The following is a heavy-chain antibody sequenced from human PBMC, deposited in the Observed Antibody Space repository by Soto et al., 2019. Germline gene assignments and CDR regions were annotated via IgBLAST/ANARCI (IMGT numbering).Heavy chain of an antibody. V-gene: IGHV1-69*13. Sequence: SVKVSCKASGYTFTPHHMHWVRQAPGQGLEWMGGIIPIFGTANYAQKFQGRVTITADESTSTAYMELSSLRSEDTAVYYCARGNVVVTANPFDYWGQGTLVTVSS. CDR3: ARGNVVVTANPFDY. D-gene: IGHD2-21*02. J-gene: IGHJ4*02. CDR1: GYTFTPHH. CDR2: IIPIFGTA.